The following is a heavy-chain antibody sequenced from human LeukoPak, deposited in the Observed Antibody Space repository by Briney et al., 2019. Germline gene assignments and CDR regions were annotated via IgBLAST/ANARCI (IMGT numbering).Heavy chain of an antibody. CDR3: AKVLYYYDSSGYSNDAFDI. CDR2: ISGSGGST. D-gene: IGHD3-22*01. CDR1: GFTFSSYA. V-gene: IGHV3-23*01. J-gene: IGHJ3*02. Sequence: GGSLGLSCAASGFTFSSYAMSWVRQAPGKGLEWVSAISGSGGSTYYADSVKGRFTISRDNSKNTLYLQMNSLRAEDTAVYYCAKVLYYYDSSGYSNDAFDIWGQGTMVTVSS.